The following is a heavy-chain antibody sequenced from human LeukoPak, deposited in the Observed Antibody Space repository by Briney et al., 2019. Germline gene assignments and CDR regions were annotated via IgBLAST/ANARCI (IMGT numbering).Heavy chain of an antibody. D-gene: IGHD3-22*01. CDR2: IIPIFGTA. Sequence: GASVKVSCKASGGTFSSYAISWVRQAPGQGLEWMGGIIPIFGTANYAQKFQGRVTMTTDTSTSTAYMELRSLRSDDTAVYYCARDEWAGYYDSSGYADGMDVWGQGTTVTVSS. J-gene: IGHJ6*02. CDR1: GGTFSSYA. V-gene: IGHV1-69*05. CDR3: ARDEWAGYYDSSGYADGMDV.